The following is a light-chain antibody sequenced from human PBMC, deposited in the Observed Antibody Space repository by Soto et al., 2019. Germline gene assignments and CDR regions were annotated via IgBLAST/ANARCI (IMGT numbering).Light chain of an antibody. CDR1: SSDVGSYNL. J-gene: IGLJ3*02. CDR2: EVS. V-gene: IGLV2-23*02. Sequence: QSALTQPASVSGSPGQSITISCTGTSSDVGSYNLVSWYQQHPSKAPKLMIYEVSKRPSGVSNRFSGSKSGNTASLTISGLQAEDEADYYCCSYAGSSTFEVFGGGTKLTVL. CDR3: CSYAGSSTFEV.